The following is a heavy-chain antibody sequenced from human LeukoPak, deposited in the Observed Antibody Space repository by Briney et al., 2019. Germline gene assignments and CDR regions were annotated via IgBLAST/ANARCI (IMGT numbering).Heavy chain of an antibody. Sequence: PGGSLRLSCAASGFTFSSYDMPWVRQATGKGLECVSAIGTAGDTYYPGSVKGRFTISRENAKNSLYLQMNSLRAGDTAVYYCARGQLEGWFEPWGQGTLVTVSS. CDR1: GFTFSSYD. CDR2: IGTAGDT. V-gene: IGHV3-13*01. J-gene: IGHJ5*02. CDR3: ARGQLEGWFEP. D-gene: IGHD1-1*01.